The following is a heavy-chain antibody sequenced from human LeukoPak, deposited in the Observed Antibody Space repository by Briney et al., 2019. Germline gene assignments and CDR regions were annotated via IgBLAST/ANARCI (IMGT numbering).Heavy chain of an antibody. D-gene: IGHD6-19*01. V-gene: IGHV1-69*05. J-gene: IGHJ2*01. CDR3: ARDVSAVAGPYWYLDL. CDR1: GGTFSSYA. CDR2: IIPIFGTA. Sequence: SVTVSCTASGGTFSSYAISWVRQAPGQGLEWMGGIIPIFGTANYAQKFQGRVTMTRDTSTSTVYMELSSLRSEDTAVYYCARDVSAVAGPYWYLDLWGRGTLVTVSS.